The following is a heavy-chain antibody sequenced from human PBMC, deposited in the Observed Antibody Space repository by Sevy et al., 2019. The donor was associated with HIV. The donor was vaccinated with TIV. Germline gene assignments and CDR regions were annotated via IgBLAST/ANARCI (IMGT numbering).Heavy chain of an antibody. J-gene: IGHJ2*01. CDR1: GLTFSSSW. D-gene: IGHD5-18*01. V-gene: IGHV3-7*01. CDR2: INENGSGK. CDR3: ASGRRGGYTKWSFDS. Sequence: GGSLRLSCAASGLTFSSSWMSWVRQAPAKGLEWVANINENGSGKYYVDSVKGRFIISRDNAKNSLYLQMNTLSAEDTAVYYCASGRRGGYTKWSFDSWGRGALVTVSS.